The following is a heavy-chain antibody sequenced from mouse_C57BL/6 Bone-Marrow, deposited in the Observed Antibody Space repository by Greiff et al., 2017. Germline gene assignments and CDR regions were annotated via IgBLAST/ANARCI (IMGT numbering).Heavy chain of an antibody. D-gene: IGHD1-1*01. CDR2: IDPSDSYT. J-gene: IGHJ4*01. CDR3: ARDYGSSYVSMDY. V-gene: IGHV1-69*01. Sequence: QVQLQQPGADLFIPLSSVPLSCPSSVSPFPRSWLPWVPPRPGQGLEWIGEIDPSDSYTNYNPKFKGKSPLTVDKSSSTAYMQLSSLTSEDSAVYYCARDYGSSYVSMDYWGQGTSVTVSS. CDR1: VSPFPRSW.